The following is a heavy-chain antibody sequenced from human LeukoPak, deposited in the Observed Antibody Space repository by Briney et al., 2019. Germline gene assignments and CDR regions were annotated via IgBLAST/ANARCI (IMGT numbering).Heavy chain of an antibody. CDR2: INHSGST. Sequence: SETLSLTCAVYGVSFSGYYWSWIRQPPGKGLEWIGEINHSGSTNYNPSLKSRVTISVDTSKNQFSLKLSSVTAVDTAVYYCARATMVRGVIAYWGQGTLVTVSS. V-gene: IGHV4-34*01. CDR1: GVSFSGYY. D-gene: IGHD3-10*01. J-gene: IGHJ4*02. CDR3: ARATMVRGVIAY.